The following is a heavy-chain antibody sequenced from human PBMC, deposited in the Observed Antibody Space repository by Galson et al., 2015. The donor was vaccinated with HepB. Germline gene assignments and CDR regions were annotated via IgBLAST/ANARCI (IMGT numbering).Heavy chain of an antibody. CDR3: ASHADEDIVVVPAAINRLAFDI. J-gene: IGHJ3*02. V-gene: IGHV1-69*13. Sequence: SVKVSCKASGGTFSSYAISWVRQAPGQGLEWMGGIIPIFGTANYAQKFQGRVTITADESTSTAYMELSSLRSEDTAVYYCASHADEDIVVVPAAINRLAFDIWGQGTMVTVSS. D-gene: IGHD2-2*01. CDR2: IIPIFGTA. CDR1: GGTFSSYA.